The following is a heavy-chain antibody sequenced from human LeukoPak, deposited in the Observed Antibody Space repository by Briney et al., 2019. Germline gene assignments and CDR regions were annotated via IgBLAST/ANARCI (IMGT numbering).Heavy chain of an antibody. CDR3: AKEPGYSYGS. J-gene: IGHJ4*02. D-gene: IGHD5-18*01. V-gene: IGHV3-9*01. CDR2: ISWNSGSI. Sequence: GGSLRLSCAASGFTFDDYAMHWVWQAPGKGLEWVSGISWNSGSIGYADSVKGRFTISRDNAKNSLYLQMNSLRAEDTALYYCAKEPGYSYGSWGQGTLVTVSS. CDR1: GFTFDDYA.